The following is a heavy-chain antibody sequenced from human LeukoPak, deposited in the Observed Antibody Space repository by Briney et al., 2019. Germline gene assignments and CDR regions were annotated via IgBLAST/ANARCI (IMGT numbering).Heavy chain of an antibody. V-gene: IGHV3-7*05. CDR2: IKQDGSEK. CDR1: GFTFSSYW. D-gene: IGHD5-24*01. J-gene: IGHJ6*02. CDR3: GMAMDV. Sequence: GGSLRLSRAASGFTFSSYWMNWVRHAPGKGLEWVANIKQDGSEKYYVDSVKGRFTISRDNAKNSLYLQMSSLRAEDTAVYYCGMAMDVWGRGTTVTVSS.